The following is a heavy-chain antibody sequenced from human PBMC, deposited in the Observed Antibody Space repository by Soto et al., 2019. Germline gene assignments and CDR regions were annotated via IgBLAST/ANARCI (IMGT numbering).Heavy chain of an antibody. CDR3: ARDLTYDYGDRYGMDV. D-gene: IGHD4-17*01. J-gene: IGHJ6*02. V-gene: IGHV3-48*01. Sequence: GGSLRLSCAASGFTFSSYSMNWVRQAPGKGLEWVSYISSSSSTIYYADSVKGRFTISRDNAKNTLYLQMNSLRAEDTAVYYCARDLTYDYGDRYGMDVWGQGTTVTVSS. CDR1: GFTFSSYS. CDR2: ISSSSSTI.